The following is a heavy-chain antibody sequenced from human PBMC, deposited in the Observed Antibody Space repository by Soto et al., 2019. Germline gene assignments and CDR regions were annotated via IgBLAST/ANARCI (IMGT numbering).Heavy chain of an antibody. J-gene: IGHJ4*02. CDR2: IYWDDDK. V-gene: IGHV2-5*02. Sequence: QITLKESGPTLVKPTQTLTLTCTFSGFSLSTSGVGVGWIRQPPGKALEWLALIYWDDDKRYSPSLKSRLTITKDTSKNQVVLTMTNMDPVDTATYYCAHRHQKEEQWQTLFDYWGQGTLVTVSS. CDR1: GFSLSTSGVG. CDR3: AHRHQKEEQWQTLFDY. D-gene: IGHD6-19*01.